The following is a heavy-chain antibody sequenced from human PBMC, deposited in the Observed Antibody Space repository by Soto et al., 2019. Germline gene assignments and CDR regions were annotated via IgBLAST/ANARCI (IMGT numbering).Heavy chain of an antibody. V-gene: IGHV4-31*03. Sequence: SETLSLTCTVSGGSISSGGYYWSWIRQHPGKGLEWIGYIYYSGSTYYNPSLKSRVAISVDTSKNQFSLKLSSVTAADTAVYYCARDGGGAYCGGDCYLWGQGTLVTVSS. J-gene: IGHJ4*02. CDR3: ARDGGGAYCGGDCYL. CDR1: GGSISSGGYY. D-gene: IGHD2-21*02. CDR2: IYYSGST.